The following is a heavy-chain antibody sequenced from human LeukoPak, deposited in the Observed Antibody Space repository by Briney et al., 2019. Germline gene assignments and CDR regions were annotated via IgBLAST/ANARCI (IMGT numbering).Heavy chain of an antibody. J-gene: IGHJ4*02. CDR2: ITFGGNT. V-gene: IGHV3-23*01. CDR1: GFIFSNYG. CDR3: ARGYSLDYGDYFDY. Sequence: GSLRLSCAASGFIFSNYGMSWVRQAPGMGLEWVSGITFGGNTYLADSVKGRFTISRDNSENTLYLQMNSLRAEDTAVYYCARGYSLDYGDYFDYWGQGTLVTVSS. D-gene: IGHD4-17*01.